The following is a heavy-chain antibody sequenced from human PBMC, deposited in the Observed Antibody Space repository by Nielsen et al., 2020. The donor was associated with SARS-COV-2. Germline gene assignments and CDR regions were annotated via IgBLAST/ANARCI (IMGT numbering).Heavy chain of an antibody. V-gene: IGHV1-8*02. CDR1: GGTFSSYD. CDR3: ARVNGDYHYYYYGMDV. D-gene: IGHD4-17*01. Sequence: ASVKVSCKASGGTFSSYDINWVRQATGQGLEWMGWMNPNSGNTGYAQKFQGRVTMTRNTSISTAYMELSSLRSEDTAVYYCARVNGDYHYYYYGMDVWGQGTTVTVSS. CDR2: MNPNSGNT. J-gene: IGHJ6*02.